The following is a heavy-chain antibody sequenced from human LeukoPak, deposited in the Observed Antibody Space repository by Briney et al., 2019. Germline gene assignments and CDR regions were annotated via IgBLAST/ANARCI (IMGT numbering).Heavy chain of an antibody. J-gene: IGHJ5*02. V-gene: IGHV4-38-2*02. CDR2: IYHSGST. D-gene: IGHD6-6*01. CDR1: GYSISSGYY. Sequence: SETLSLTSTVSGYSISSGYYWGWIRQPPGKGLEWIGSIYHSGSTYYNPSLKSRVTISVDTSKNQFSLKLSSVTAADTAVYYCARVGWYSSSSGYNWFDPWGQGTLVTVSS. CDR3: ARVGWYSSSSGYNWFDP.